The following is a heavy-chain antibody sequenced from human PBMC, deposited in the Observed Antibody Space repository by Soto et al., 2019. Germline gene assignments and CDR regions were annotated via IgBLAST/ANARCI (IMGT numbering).Heavy chain of an antibody. CDR3: AREMGGSIDY. J-gene: IGHJ4*02. CDR2: IYHSGSS. Sequence: QLQLQESGPGLVKPSETLSLTCTVSGGSISSSSYYWGWIRQPPGKGLEWIGTIYHSGSSYYKPSLNSGVTISVDTSKNHFSLKLNSVTAADTAIYYCAREMGGSIDYWGQGTLVTVSS. D-gene: IGHD1-26*01. V-gene: IGHV4-39*02. CDR1: GGSISSSSYY.